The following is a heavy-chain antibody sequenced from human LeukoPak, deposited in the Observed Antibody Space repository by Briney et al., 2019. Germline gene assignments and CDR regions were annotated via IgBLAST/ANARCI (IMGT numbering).Heavy chain of an antibody. CDR3: ARHIRITIFGVVTKTEGFVP. V-gene: IGHV4-34*01. D-gene: IGHD3-3*01. Sequence: SETLSLTCAVYGGSFSGYYWSWIRQPPGKGLEWIGEINHSGSTNYNPSLKSRATISVDTSKNQFSLKLSSVTAADTAVYYCARHIRITIFGVVTKTEGFVPWGQGTLVTVSS. J-gene: IGHJ5*02. CDR2: INHSGST. CDR1: GGSFSGYY.